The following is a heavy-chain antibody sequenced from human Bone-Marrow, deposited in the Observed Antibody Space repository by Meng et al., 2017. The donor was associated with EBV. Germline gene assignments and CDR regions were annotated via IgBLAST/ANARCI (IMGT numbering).Heavy chain of an antibody. V-gene: IGHV1-2*06. CDR1: GHTFSDYY. Sequence: VTLVQCGAVVKKPGASLKVSCKTSGHTFSDYYIHWVLQAPRQGLEWMGRIKSESGGTHYAQTFQGRITMTRDTSISTAYMELTSLRSDDTAMYYCARDGDMPVAADWGQGTLVTVSS. CDR2: IKSESGGT. J-gene: IGHJ4*02. D-gene: IGHD6-19*01. CDR3: ARDGDMPVAAD.